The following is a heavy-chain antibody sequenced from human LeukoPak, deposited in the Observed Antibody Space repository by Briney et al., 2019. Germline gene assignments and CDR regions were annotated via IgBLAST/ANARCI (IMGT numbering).Heavy chain of an antibody. CDR2: IKSDGSST. CDR3: ARAVGNSEDFDY. Sequence: GGSLRLSCAASGFTFSNYWMHWVRQAPGKGLVWVSRIKSDGSSTSYAGSVKGRFTISRDNAKNTLYLQMNSLRAEDTAVYYCARAVGNSEDFDYWGQGTLVTVSS. J-gene: IGHJ4*02. D-gene: IGHD4-23*01. CDR1: GFTFSNYW. V-gene: IGHV3-74*01.